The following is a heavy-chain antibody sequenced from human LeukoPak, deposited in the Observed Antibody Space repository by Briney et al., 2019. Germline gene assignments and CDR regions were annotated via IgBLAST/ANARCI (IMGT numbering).Heavy chain of an antibody. J-gene: IGHJ4*02. Sequence: ASVKVSCKASGGTFSSYAISWVRQAPGQGLEWMGRIIPILGIANYAQKFQGRVTIATDESTSTAYMELSSLRSEDTAVYYCARDLLAAAPELWGQGTLVTVSS. V-gene: IGHV1-69*04. D-gene: IGHD2-15*01. CDR2: IIPILGIA. CDR3: ARDLLAAAPEL. CDR1: GGTFSSYA.